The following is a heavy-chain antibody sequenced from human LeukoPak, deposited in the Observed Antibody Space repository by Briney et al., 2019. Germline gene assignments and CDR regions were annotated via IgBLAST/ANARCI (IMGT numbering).Heavy chain of an antibody. CDR2: ISGSRTDI. Sequence: PVGSLRPSCKASGFTCSSYTLDWVRQAPGQGLESVSSISGSRTDIYYADSVKGRFTISRDNAKNSLYLQMNSLRAEDTAVYYCARDYGSGSPNWFDSWGQGTLVTVSS. CDR1: GFTCSSYT. J-gene: IGHJ5*01. D-gene: IGHD3-10*01. V-gene: IGHV3-21*01. CDR3: ARDYGSGSPNWFDS.